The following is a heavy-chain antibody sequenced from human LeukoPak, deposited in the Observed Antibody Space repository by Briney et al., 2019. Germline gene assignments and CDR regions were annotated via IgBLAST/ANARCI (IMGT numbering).Heavy chain of an antibody. J-gene: IGHJ4*02. D-gene: IGHD1-26*01. Sequence: PSETLSLTCTVSGGSISSRNYYWGWIRQPPGKGLEWIGSLYYSGSTYYNPSLKSRVTMSVDTSKNQFSLRLSSVTAADTAVYYCATIQISGSYWNYWGQGTLVTVSS. CDR2: LYYSGST. CDR1: GGSISSRNYY. CDR3: ATIQISGSYWNY. V-gene: IGHV4-39*01.